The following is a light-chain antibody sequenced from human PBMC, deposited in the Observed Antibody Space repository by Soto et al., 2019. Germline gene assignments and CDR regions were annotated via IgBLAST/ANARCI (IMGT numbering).Light chain of an antibody. J-gene: IGKJ1*01. CDR1: QSISSPY. CDR2: GAS. CDR3: QQCGSSPET. V-gene: IGKV3-20*01. Sequence: EIVLTQSPGTLSLSPGERATLSCRASQSISSPYLAWYQQKPGQAPRLLIDGASSRATGVPDRFSGSGSGTDFTLTISRLEPEDFAVYYCQQCGSSPETFGQGTKVDIK.